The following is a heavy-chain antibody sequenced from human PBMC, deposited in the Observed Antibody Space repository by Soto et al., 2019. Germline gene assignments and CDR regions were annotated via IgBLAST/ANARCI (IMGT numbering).Heavy chain of an antibody. V-gene: IGHV3-23*01. D-gene: IGHD2-21*01. CDR2: ITGNGGST. CDR3: AKLPLFFCCCGTHCNQFYSRARRSSDL. CDR1: GVTFSHYA. Sequence: GRSRRVSWGASGVTFSHYALILVRQPPGKGQEWVSIITGNGGSTYYADSVKGRFPISRDNSQNTLYLQMNSRRVEDTAAYYYAKLPLFFCCCGTHCNQFYSRARRSSDL. J-gene: IGHJ2*01.